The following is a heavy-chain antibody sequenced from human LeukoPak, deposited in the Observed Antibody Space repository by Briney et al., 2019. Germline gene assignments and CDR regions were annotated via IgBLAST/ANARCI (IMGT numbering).Heavy chain of an antibody. Sequence: PSETLSLTCTVSGGSISSYYGSWIRQPAGKGLEWIGRIYTSGSTKYNPSLKSRVTMSVDTSKKQFSLKLSSVTAADTAVYYCARDGHYYDSSAPTFGNWFDPWGQGTLVTVSS. CDR3: ARDGHYYDSSAPTFGNWFDP. D-gene: IGHD3-22*01. J-gene: IGHJ5*02. V-gene: IGHV4-4*07. CDR2: IYTSGST. CDR1: GGSISSYY.